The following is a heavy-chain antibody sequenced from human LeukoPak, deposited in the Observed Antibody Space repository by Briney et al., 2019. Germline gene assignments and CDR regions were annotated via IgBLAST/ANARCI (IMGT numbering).Heavy chain of an antibody. CDR3: ARDVGDIVTIPAAISVP. V-gene: IGHV1-8*01. Sequence: GASVKVSCKASGYTFTSYGINWVRQATGQGLEWMGWMNPNSGNTGYAQKFQGRVTMTTDTSTSTAYMEVGSLRSDDTAMYYCARDVGDIVTIPAAISVPWGQGTLVTVSS. CDR1: GYTFTSYG. J-gene: IGHJ5*02. CDR2: MNPNSGNT. D-gene: IGHD2-2*01.